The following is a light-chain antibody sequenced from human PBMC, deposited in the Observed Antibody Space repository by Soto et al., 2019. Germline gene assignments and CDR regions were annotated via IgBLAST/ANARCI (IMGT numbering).Light chain of an antibody. CDR2: KAS. CDR3: QQYNSYSST. Sequence: DIQMTQSPSTLSASVGDRVTITCRASQSISSWLAWYQQKPGKAPKLLIYKASSLESGVPPRFSGSGSGTEFPLTTSSLQPDDFATYYCQQYNSYSSTFGQGTKVEIK. CDR1: QSISSW. J-gene: IGKJ1*01. V-gene: IGKV1-5*03.